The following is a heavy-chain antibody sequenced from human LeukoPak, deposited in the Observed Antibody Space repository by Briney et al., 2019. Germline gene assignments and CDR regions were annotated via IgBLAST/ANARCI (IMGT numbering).Heavy chain of an antibody. CDR1: GGSISSSNW. CDR3: TARYSSSDSYFDY. V-gene: IGHV3-15*01. CDR2: IQSKTDGGTT. J-gene: IGHJ4*02. D-gene: IGHD6-6*01. Sequence: PSGTLSLTCAVSGGSISSSNWWSWVRQPPGKGLEWVGRIQSKTDGGTTDYAAPVKGRFTISRDDSKNTLYLQMNSLKTEDTAVYYCTARYSSSDSYFDYWGQGTLVTVSS.